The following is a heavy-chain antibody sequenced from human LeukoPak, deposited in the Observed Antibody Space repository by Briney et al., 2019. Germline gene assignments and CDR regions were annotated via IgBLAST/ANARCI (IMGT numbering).Heavy chain of an antibody. CDR2: ISSSSSTI. V-gene: IGHV3-48*01. D-gene: IGHD3-10*01. CDR3: ARDPPTYYYGSGSIYYFDY. Sequence: GGSLRLSCAASGFTFSSYSMNWVRQAPGKGLEWVSYISSSSSTIYYADSVKGRFTISRDNAKNSLYLQMNSLRAEDTAVYYCARDPPTYYYGSGSIYYFDYWGQGTLVTVSS. J-gene: IGHJ4*02. CDR1: GFTFSSYS.